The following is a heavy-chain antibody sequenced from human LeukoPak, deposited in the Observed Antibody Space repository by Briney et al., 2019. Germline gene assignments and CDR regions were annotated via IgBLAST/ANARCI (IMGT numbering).Heavy chain of an antibody. Sequence: PGGSLRLSCAASGFTFSSYSMNWVRQAPGKGLEWVSSTSSSSSYISYADSVKGRFTISRDNAKNSLYLQMNSLRAEDTAVYYCVRILYGSGSYGAFDYWGQGTLVTVTS. D-gene: IGHD3-10*01. CDR3: VRILYGSGSYGAFDY. J-gene: IGHJ4*02. CDR1: GFTFSSYS. CDR2: TSSSSSYI. V-gene: IGHV3-21*01.